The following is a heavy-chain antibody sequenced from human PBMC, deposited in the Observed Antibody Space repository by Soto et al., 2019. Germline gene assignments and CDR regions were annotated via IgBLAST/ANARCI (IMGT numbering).Heavy chain of an antibody. CDR3: ARDNYGLDAFDI. CDR1: GGSFSGYY. D-gene: IGHD4-17*01. V-gene: IGHV4-34*01. Sequence: SETLSLTCAVYGGSFSGYYWSWIRQPPGKGLEWIGEINHSGSTNYNPSLKSRVTISVDTSKNQFSLKLSSVTAADTAVYYCARDNYGLDAFDIWGQGTMVTVS. J-gene: IGHJ3*02. CDR2: INHSGST.